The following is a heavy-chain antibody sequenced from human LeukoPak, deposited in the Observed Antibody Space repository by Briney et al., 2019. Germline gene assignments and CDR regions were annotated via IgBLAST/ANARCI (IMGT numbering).Heavy chain of an antibody. Sequence: SETLSLTCTVSGGSISSRNYFWGWIRQSPGKGLEGVGSIYYSGDTYYNPSLKSRVTISVDTSKNQFSLKLSSVTAADTAVYSCARKYCGGDCYYPFDYWGQGTLVTVSS. CDR3: ARKYCGGDCYYPFDY. CDR2: IYYSGDT. CDR1: GGSISSRNYF. J-gene: IGHJ4*02. D-gene: IGHD2-21*02. V-gene: IGHV4-39*01.